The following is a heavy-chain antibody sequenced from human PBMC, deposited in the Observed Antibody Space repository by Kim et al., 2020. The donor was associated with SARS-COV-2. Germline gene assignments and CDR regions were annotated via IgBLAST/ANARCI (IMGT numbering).Heavy chain of an antibody. V-gene: IGHV3-72*01. D-gene: IGHD3-10*01. Sequence: GGSLRLSCAASGFTFSDHFMDWVRQAPGMGLEWVGRIKNKAYSYTTEYAASVKGRFSISRDDSKNSVYLQLNSLKTEDTAVYYCATIRGVVGYWGQGTLVTVSS. CDR2: IKNKAYSYTT. CDR3: ATIRGVVGY. CDR1: GFTFSDHF. J-gene: IGHJ4*02.